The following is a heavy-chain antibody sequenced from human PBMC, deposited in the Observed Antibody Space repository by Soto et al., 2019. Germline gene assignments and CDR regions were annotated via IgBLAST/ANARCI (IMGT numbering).Heavy chain of an antibody. D-gene: IGHD2-2*01. J-gene: IGHJ5*01. CDR2: VHSSGST. CDR3: ARGGASSKYLDS. Sequence: SETLSLTCTDSGGSINNDYWSWLRQAPEQGLEWIAFVHSSGSTNYSPSLKSRATISLDTSKNQLSLNLRSVTTADTTTYYCARGGASSKYLDSWGQGTLVTVSS. CDR1: GGSINNDY. V-gene: IGHV4-59*01.